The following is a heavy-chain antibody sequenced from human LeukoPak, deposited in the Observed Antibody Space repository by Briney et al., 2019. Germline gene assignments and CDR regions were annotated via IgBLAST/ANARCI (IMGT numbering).Heavy chain of an antibody. J-gene: IGHJ2*01. V-gene: IGHV4-61*01. CDR2: IYYSGST. CDR3: ARVLYYYGSGTEYWYFDL. Sequence: SETLSLTCTVSGGSVSSGSYYWSWIRQPPGKGLEWIGYIYYSGSTNYNPSLKSRVTISVDTSKNQFSLKLSSVTAADTAVYYCARVLYYYGSGTEYWYFDLWGRGTLVTVSS. CDR1: GGSVSSGSYY. D-gene: IGHD3-10*01.